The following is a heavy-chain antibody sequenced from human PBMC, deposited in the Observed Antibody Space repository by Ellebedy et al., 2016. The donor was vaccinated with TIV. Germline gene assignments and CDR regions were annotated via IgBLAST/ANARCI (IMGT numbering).Heavy chain of an antibody. D-gene: IGHD4-17*01. CDR1: GFTFNSYW. V-gene: IGHV3-7*01. CDR2: INQDGSDT. J-gene: IGHJ3*02. CDR3: ATDGSYGDYLSPTHAFVI. Sequence: GGSLRLSCAASGFTFNSYWMTWVRQAPGKGLEWVANINQDGSDTYYVDSLRGRFTISRDNAKNSLYLLMNSLRGEDTAVYYCATDGSYGDYLSPTHAFVIWGQGTMVTVSS.